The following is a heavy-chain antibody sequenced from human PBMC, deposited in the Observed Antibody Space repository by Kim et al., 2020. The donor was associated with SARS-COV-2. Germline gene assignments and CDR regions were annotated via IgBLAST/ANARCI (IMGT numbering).Heavy chain of an antibody. CDR3: AKNPGPYYYDSSGYYSLFDY. D-gene: IGHD3-22*01. V-gene: IGHV3-30*02. Sequence: GRFTISRDNSKTTLYLQMNSLRAEDTAVYYCAKNPGPYYYDSSGYYSLFDYWGQGTLVTVSS. J-gene: IGHJ4*02.